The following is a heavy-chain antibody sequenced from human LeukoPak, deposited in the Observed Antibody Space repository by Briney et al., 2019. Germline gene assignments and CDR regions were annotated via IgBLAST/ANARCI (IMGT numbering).Heavy chain of an antibody. V-gene: IGHV1-2*02. CDR2: INPNSGGT. J-gene: IGHJ4*02. CDR1: GYTFTGYY. Sequence: ASVKVSCKACGYTFTGYYMHWVRQAPGQGLEWMGWINPNSGGTNYAQKFQGRVTMTRDTSISTAYMVLSRLRSDDAAVYYCERYVVRGYEIRGYYFDYWGQGTRVTVSS. D-gene: IGHD5-12*01. CDR3: ERYVVRGYEIRGYYFDY.